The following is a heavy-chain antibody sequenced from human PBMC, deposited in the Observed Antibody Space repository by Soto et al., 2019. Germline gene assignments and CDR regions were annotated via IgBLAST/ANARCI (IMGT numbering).Heavy chain of an antibody. Sequence: PGESMKLSCKGAGYSFTSYWIGWVRQMPGKGLEWMGIIYPGDSDTRYSPSFQGQVTISADKSISTAYLQWSSLKASDTAMYYCARASLNGYDAGYFDYWGQGTLVTVSS. CDR2: IYPGDSDT. V-gene: IGHV5-51*01. J-gene: IGHJ4*02. CDR1: GYSFTSYW. CDR3: ARASLNGYDAGYFDY. D-gene: IGHD5-12*01.